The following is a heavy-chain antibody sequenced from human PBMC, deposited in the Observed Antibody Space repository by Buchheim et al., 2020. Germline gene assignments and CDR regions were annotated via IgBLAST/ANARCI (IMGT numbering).Heavy chain of an antibody. CDR2: ISGSGGST. CDR1: GFTFSSYA. V-gene: IGHV3-23*01. D-gene: IGHD3-22*01. J-gene: IGHJ4*02. CDR3: AKNPDPYYDSSGYQQLDY. Sequence: EVQLLESGGGLVQPGGSLRLSCAASGFTFSSYAMSWVRQAPGKGLEWVSAISGSGGSTYYADSVKGRFTISRDNSKNTLYLQMNSLRAEDTAVYYCAKNPDPYYDSSGYQQLDYWGQGTL.